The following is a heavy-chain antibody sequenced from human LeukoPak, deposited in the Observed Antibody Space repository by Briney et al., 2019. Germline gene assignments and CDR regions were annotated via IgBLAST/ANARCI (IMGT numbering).Heavy chain of an antibody. CDR3: ARPALYCSSTVCPPYMDV. D-gene: IGHD2-2*01. CDR2: IYPGDSDT. Sequence: GESLKISCKGSGYSFTSYWVGWVRQMPGKGLEWMGIIYPGDSDTRYSPSFQGQVTISADKSISTAYLQWSSLKASGTATYYCARPALYCSSTVCPPYMDVWGKGTTVTVSS. CDR1: GYSFTSYW. J-gene: IGHJ6*03. V-gene: IGHV5-51*01.